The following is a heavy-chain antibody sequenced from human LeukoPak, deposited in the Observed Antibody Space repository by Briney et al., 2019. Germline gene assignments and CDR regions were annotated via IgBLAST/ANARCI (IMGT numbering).Heavy chain of an antibody. CDR1: GFTFSSYP. D-gene: IGHD3-10*01. V-gene: IGHV3-30*04. CDR2: IRYDGVNK. J-gene: IGHJ4*02. Sequence: GGSLRLSCTATGFTFSSYPFHWVRQAPGKGLEWVAVIRYDGVNKFYTDSVKGRLTISRDDSKSTLFLRMDSLRVEDTAVYYCARDFLRGAPDYLDLWGQGTLVTVSS. CDR3: ARDFLRGAPDYLDL.